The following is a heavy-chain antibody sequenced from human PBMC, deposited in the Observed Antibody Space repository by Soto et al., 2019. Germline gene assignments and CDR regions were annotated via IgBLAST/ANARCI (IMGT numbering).Heavy chain of an antibody. CDR3: AKASAPGGTYFPLWF. D-gene: IGHD1-26*01. CDR1: GFTFSSYG. Sequence: GGSRRRSWAASGFTFSSYGMSGGRQAPGKGLEWVSSISGSGGSTYYADSVKGRFTISRDNSKNTLYLQMNSLRAEDTAVYYCAKASAPGGTYFPLWFWGQGTLVTVSS. V-gene: IGHV3-23*01. J-gene: IGHJ4*02. CDR2: ISGSGGST.